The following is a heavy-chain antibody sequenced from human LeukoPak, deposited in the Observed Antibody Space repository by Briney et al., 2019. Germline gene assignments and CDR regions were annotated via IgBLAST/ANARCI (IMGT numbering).Heavy chain of an antibody. V-gene: IGHV4-31*01. CDR3: ARESIAVDSYDY. Sequence: SETLSLTCTVAGASISSGGYYLSWIRQHPGKGLGWIGYTDYSGTTYYNPSLKSPVTISVDTSKNQFSLKLSSVTAADTAVYYCARESIAVDSYDYWGQGTLVTVSS. CDR2: TDYSGTT. D-gene: IGHD6-19*01. J-gene: IGHJ4*02. CDR1: GASISSGGYY.